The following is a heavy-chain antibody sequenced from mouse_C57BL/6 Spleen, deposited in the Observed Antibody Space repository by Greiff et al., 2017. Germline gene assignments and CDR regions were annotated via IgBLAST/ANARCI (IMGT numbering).Heavy chain of an antibody. J-gene: IGHJ3*01. D-gene: IGHD1-1*01. CDR2: IWTGGGT. CDR1: GFSLTSYA. Sequence: VMLVESGPGLVAPSQSLSITCTVSGFSLTSYAISWVRQPPGKGLEWLGVIWTGGGTNYNSALKSRLSISKDNSKSQVFLKMNSLQTDDTARYYCARGDYYGSSYRFAYWGQGTLVTVSA. V-gene: IGHV2-9-1*01. CDR3: ARGDYYGSSYRFAY.